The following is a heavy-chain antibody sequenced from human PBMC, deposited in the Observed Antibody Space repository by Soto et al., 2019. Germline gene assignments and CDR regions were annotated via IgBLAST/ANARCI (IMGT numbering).Heavy chain of an antibody. CDR3: AKDNSHNDANFVFDS. D-gene: IGHD1-1*01. V-gene: IGHV3-9*01. Sequence: LGGSLRLSCAASGFTFDDYAMHWVRQAPGKGLEWVSGISWNSGSIGYADSVKGRFTISRDNAKNSLYLQMNSLRSEDTALYYYAKDNSHNDANFVFDSW. CDR1: GFTFDDYA. J-gene: IGHJ5*01. CDR2: ISWNSGSI.